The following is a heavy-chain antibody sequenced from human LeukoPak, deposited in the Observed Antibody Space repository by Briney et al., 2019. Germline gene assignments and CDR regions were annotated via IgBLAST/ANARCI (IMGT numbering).Heavy chain of an antibody. Sequence: GGSLRLSCAASGFTFSSYWMSWVRQAPGKGLEWVANIRQDGSEKYYVDSVKGRFIISRDNAKNSLYLQMNSLRAEDTAVYYCASGYYYDSSGYYYWGQGTLVTVSS. CDR2: IRQDGSEK. J-gene: IGHJ4*02. V-gene: IGHV3-7*01. D-gene: IGHD3-22*01. CDR3: ASGYYYDSSGYYY. CDR1: GFTFSSYW.